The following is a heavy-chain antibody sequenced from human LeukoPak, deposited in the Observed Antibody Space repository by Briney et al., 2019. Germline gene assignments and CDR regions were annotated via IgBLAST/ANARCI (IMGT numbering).Heavy chain of an antibody. J-gene: IGHJ3*02. CDR2: INPNSGGT. CDR3: ARSRCSSTSCYAFDI. CDR1: GYTFTGYY. D-gene: IGHD2-2*01. V-gene: IGHV1-2*02. Sequence: VASVKVSCKASGYTFTGYYMHWVRQAPGQGLEWMGWINPNSGGTNYAQKFQGRVTMTRDTSISTAYMELSRLRSDDTAVYYCARSRCSSTSCYAFDIWGQGTMVTVSS.